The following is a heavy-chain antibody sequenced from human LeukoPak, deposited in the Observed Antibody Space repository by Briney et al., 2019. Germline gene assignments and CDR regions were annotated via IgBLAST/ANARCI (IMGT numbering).Heavy chain of an antibody. CDR1: GYTFTNYG. Sequence: ASVKVSCKASGYTFTNYGINWVRQAPGQGLEWMGWISAYNGNTNYAQKLQGRVTMTTDTSTSTAYMELRSLRSDDTAVYYCARDLDQYSGRFGGFGHGFWGQGTLVTVSS. CDR2: ISAYNGNT. D-gene: IGHD1-26*01. CDR3: ARDLDQYSGRFGGFGHGF. V-gene: IGHV1-18*01. J-gene: IGHJ4*02.